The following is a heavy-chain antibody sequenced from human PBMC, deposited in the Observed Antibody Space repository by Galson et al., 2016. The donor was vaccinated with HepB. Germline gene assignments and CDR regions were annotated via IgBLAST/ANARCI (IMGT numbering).Heavy chain of an antibody. V-gene: IGHV4-28*05. CDR2: IYYTGSI. CDR1: GLSIRSSNW. J-gene: IGHJ4*02. CDR3: AREPALRGHLEWLLGVY. Sequence: SETLSLTCAVSGLSIRSSNWWGWIRQSPGKALEYIGYIYYTGSIYYNPSLRGRVLLSVDTSTNQFSLKVWSVTAVDTAVYYCAREPALRGHLEWLLGVYWGRGTPVTVSS. D-gene: IGHD3-3*01.